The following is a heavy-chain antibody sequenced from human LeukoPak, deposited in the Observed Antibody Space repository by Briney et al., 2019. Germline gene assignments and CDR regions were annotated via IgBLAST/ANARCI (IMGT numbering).Heavy chain of an antibody. J-gene: IGHJ3*02. CDR2: INPSGGST. CDR1: GYTFTSYY. CDR3: ARGRRDGYNHDAFDI. D-gene: IGHD5-24*01. V-gene: IGHV1-46*01. Sequence: VASVKVSCKASGYTFTSYYMHWVRQAPGQGLEWMGIINPSGGSTSYAQKFQGRVTMTRDMSTSTVYMELSSLRSEDTAVYYCARGRRDGYNHDAFDIWGQGTMVTVSS.